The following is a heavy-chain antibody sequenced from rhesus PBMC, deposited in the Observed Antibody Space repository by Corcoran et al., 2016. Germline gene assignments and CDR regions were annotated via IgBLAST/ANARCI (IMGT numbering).Heavy chain of an antibody. CDR2: IYSKIESN. CDR1: GGSISSSNW. D-gene: IGHD3-28*01. J-gene: IGHJ5-1*01. V-gene: IGHV4S12*01. Sequence: QVQLQESGPGLVKPSETLSLTCAVSGGSISSSNWWIWIRQHPGKGLGWIGGIYSKIESNNYNPSLKSRVTISKDTSKNQFSLTLSSVTAADTAVYYCARVHDSGYYTFLPRFDVWGPGVLVTVSS. CDR3: ARVHDSGYYTFLPRFDV.